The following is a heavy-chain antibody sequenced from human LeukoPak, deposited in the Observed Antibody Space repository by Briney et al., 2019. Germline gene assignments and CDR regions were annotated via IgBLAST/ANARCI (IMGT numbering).Heavy chain of an antibody. J-gene: IGHJ4*02. V-gene: IGHV4-59*12. D-gene: IGHD1-26*01. Sequence: SETLSLTCTVSGGSISSYYWSWIRQPPGKGLEWIGYIYYSGSTNYNPSLKSRVTISVDRSKNQFSLKLSSVTAADTAVYYCARAHLVVGAEAAYFDYWGQGTLVTVSS. CDR2: IYYSGST. CDR1: GGSISSYY. CDR3: ARAHLVVGAEAAYFDY.